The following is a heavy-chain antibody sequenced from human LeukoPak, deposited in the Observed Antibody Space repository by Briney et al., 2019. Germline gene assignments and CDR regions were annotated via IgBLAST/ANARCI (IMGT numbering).Heavy chain of an antibody. D-gene: IGHD2-2*01. CDR3: ATSDCSGASCYHY. Sequence: ASVKVSCKASGYTFTGYYMHWVRQAPGQGLEWMGWINPNSGGTNYAQKFQGRVTMTRDTSISTAYMEVSRLRSDDTAVYYCATSDCSGASCYHYWGQGTLVTASS. J-gene: IGHJ4*02. V-gene: IGHV1-2*02. CDR2: INPNSGGT. CDR1: GYTFTGYY.